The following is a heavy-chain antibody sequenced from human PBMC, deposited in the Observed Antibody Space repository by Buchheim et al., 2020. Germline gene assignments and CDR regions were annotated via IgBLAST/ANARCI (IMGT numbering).Heavy chain of an antibody. D-gene: IGHD4-17*01. CDR2: INRDGSTT. J-gene: IGHJ5*02. CDR3: ARGPDYGDYGLDWFDP. V-gene: IGHV3-74*02. Sequence: VQLVESGGGLVKPGGSLRLSCAASGFTFSSYWMHWVRQAPGKGLVWVSRINRDGSTTTYADSVKGRFAISRDNAKNTLYLQRNSLRAEDTAVYYCARGPDYGDYGLDWFDPWGQGTL. CDR1: GFTFSSYW.